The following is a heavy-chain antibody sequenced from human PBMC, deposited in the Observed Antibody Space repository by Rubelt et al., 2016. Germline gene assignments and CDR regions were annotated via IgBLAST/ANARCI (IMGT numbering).Heavy chain of an antibody. Sequence: QVQLVQPGAEVKKPGASVKVSCKASGYTFTSYGISWVRQAPGQGLEWMGWISAYNGKTNYARKLQGRVTMTTDTSTRTAYMELRSLRSDDTAVYYCARFAIGGHSSGYLFDYWGQGTLVTVSS. CDR3: ARFAIGGHSSGYLFDY. CDR1: GYTFTSYG. J-gene: IGHJ4*02. D-gene: IGHD3-22*01. CDR2: ISAYNGKT. V-gene: IGHV1-18*01.